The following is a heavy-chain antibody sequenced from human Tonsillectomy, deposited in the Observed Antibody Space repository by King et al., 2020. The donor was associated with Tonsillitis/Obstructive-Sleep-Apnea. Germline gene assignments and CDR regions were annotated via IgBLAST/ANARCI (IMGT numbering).Heavy chain of an antibody. CDR2: IYYSGST. D-gene: IGHD3-22*01. CDR1: GGSISSSSSY. CDR3: ATTSPPLYDSSGYSDAFDI. Sequence: LQLQESGPGLVKPSETLSLTCTVSGGSISSSSSYWGWIRQPPGKGLEWIGTIYYSGSTYYNPSLKSRVTISVDTSKNQFSLKLSSVTAADTAVYYCATTSPPLYDSSGYSDAFDIWGQGPMVTVSS. V-gene: IGHV4-39*01. J-gene: IGHJ3*02.